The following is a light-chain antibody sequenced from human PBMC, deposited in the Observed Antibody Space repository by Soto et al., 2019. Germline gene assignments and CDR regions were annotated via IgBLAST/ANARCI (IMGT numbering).Light chain of an antibody. V-gene: IGKV3-15*01. Sequence: EIAMTQSPDTLSVSPGDRATLSCRASQGVRSDLAWYQQKAGQSPRLLIYGASTRAAETPARFSGSGSGTEFTLTISSLQSEDSAVYYCQHYNHWLWTFGQGTKVDIK. J-gene: IGKJ1*01. CDR2: GAS. CDR1: QGVRSD. CDR3: QHYNHWLWT.